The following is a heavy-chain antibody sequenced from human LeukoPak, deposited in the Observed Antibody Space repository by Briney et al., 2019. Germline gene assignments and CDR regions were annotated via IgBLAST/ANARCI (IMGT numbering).Heavy chain of an antibody. V-gene: IGHV3-23*01. D-gene: IGHD6-19*01. CDR1: GFTFTTYP. J-gene: IGHJ6*03. Sequence: GGSLRLSCAASGFTFTTYPMSWVRQAPGKGLEWVSAISASGGGTYYADSVKGRFTISRDNSRGTVFLQMSSLRAEDTAVYYCARDSLLRGWYFAGSFYVDVWGKGTAVTVSS. CDR3: ARDSLLRGWYFAGSFYVDV. CDR2: ISASGGGT.